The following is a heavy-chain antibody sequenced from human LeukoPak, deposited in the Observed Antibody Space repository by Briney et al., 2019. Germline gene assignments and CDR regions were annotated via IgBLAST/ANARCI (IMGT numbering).Heavy chain of an antibody. D-gene: IGHD6-19*01. Sequence: GGSLRLSCAASGFTFSSYGMHWVRQAPGKGLEWVAVISYDGSNKYYADSVKGRFTISRDNTESTLYLQMNSLRADDTAVYYCARELSIAVAGLTFWGQGTLVTVSS. J-gene: IGHJ4*02. CDR2: ISYDGSNK. V-gene: IGHV3-30*03. CDR3: ARELSIAVAGLTF. CDR1: GFTFSSYG.